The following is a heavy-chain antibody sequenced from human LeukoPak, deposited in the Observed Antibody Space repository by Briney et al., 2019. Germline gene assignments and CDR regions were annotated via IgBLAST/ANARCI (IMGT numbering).Heavy chain of an antibody. J-gene: IGHJ6*03. CDR3: ARGVRFDWLSGYYYYYMDV. V-gene: IGHV1-2*02. Sequence: VASVKVSCKASGYTFTGYYMHWVRQAPGQGLEWMGWINPNSGGTNYAQKFQGRVTMTRDTSISTAYMELSRLRSDDTAVYYCARGVRFDWLSGYYYYYMDVWGKGTTVTVSS. CDR2: INPNSGGT. CDR1: GYTFTGYY. D-gene: IGHD3-9*01.